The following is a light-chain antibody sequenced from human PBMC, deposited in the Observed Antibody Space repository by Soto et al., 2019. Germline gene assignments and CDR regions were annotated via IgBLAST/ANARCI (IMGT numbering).Light chain of an antibody. J-gene: IGKJ4*01. Sequence: DIHLTQSPSFLSASVGDRVTITCRPSQAVPNNMAWYQQKPGKPPKLLIYEESTLHSGVPSRFSGRKSGTQFTLTIHSLKTEDFATYYCQQVKTYPRTFGGGTKVEIK. CDR3: QQVKTYPRT. CDR2: EES. CDR1: QAVPNN. V-gene: IGKV1-9*01.